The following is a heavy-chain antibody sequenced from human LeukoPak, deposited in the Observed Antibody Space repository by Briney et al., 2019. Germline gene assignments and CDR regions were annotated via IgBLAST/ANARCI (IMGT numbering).Heavy chain of an antibody. D-gene: IGHD4-17*01. CDR3: AKAPYYGDYSPFDY. V-gene: IGHV3-23*01. J-gene: IGHJ4*02. CDR2: ISGSGGST. CDR1: GFTFSSYA. Sequence: GGSLRLSCAASGFTFSSYAMSWVRQAPGKGLEWVSAISGSGGSTYYADSVKGRLTISRDNSKNTLYLQMNSLRAEDTAVYYCAKAPYYGDYSPFDYWGQGTLVTVSS.